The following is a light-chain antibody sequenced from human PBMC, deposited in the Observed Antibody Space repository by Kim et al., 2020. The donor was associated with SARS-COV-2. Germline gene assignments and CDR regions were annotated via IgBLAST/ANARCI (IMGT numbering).Light chain of an antibody. CDR2: DAS. CDR3: QQSHSSPWT. V-gene: IGKV1-39*01. CDR1: QSIGTS. J-gene: IGKJ1*01. Sequence: ADVGDRVTISCRASQSIGTSLNWYQQRVGKAPNLLIYDASTLQGGVPSRFSGSGSGTDFTLTISSLQPEDFATYHCQQSHSSPWTFGQGTKVDIK.